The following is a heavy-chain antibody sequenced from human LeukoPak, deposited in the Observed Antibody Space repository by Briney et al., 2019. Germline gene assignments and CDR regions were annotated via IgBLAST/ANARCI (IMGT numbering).Heavy chain of an antibody. Sequence: TGGSLRLSCAASGFTFSSYSMNWVRQAPGKGLEWVSSISSSSSYIYYADSVKGRFTISRDNAKISLYLQMNSLRAEDTAVYYCASHSSGFFVDYWGQGTLVTVSS. D-gene: IGHD6-19*01. V-gene: IGHV3-21*01. CDR1: GFTFSSYS. CDR2: ISSSSSYI. J-gene: IGHJ4*02. CDR3: ASHSSGFFVDY.